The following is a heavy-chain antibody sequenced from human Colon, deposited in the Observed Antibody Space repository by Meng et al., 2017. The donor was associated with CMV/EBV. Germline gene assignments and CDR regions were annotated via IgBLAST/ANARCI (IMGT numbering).Heavy chain of an antibody. V-gene: IGHV4-4*07. CDR3: GRAGARGVPIDV. Sequence: QVQLQGSGPGLVKPSETLSLTCTVCGGSISGHYWTWIRRPAGEGLQWLGRIYSNGRIDENYSLRSRVTISVDTSKNQLSLRLTSVTAADTAVYYCGRAGARGVPIDVWGRGTLVTSP. CDR1: GGSISGHY. CDR2: IYSNGRI. D-gene: IGHD3-10*01. J-gene: IGHJ2*01.